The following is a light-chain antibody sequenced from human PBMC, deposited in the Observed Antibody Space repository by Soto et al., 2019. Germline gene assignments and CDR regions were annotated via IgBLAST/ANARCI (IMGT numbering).Light chain of an antibody. CDR3: LQYGSTPRT. Sequence: EIVLTQSPGTLSLSPGGRATLSCRASQSVSSNYLAWYQQKLGQAPRLLIYGASSRATGVPDRFSGSGSGTDFTLTISRLEPEDFAVYYCLQYGSTPRTFGPGTKVETK. CDR2: GAS. V-gene: IGKV3-20*01. J-gene: IGKJ1*01. CDR1: QSVSSNY.